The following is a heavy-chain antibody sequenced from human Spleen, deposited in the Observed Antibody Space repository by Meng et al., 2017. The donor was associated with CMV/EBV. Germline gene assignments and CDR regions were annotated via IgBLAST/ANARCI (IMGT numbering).Heavy chain of an antibody. CDR1: GYNFINYW. J-gene: IGHJ4*02. CDR3: VRHHGNS. V-gene: IGHV5-51*01. D-gene: IGHD4-17*01. Sequence: GGSLRLSCKASGYNFINYWIGWVRQMPGRGLEWVAITYPGDSDTRYSPSFQGQVTISTDKSSSTAYLQWSSLKASDTATYYCVRHHGNSWGQGTLVTVSS. CDR2: TYPGDSDT.